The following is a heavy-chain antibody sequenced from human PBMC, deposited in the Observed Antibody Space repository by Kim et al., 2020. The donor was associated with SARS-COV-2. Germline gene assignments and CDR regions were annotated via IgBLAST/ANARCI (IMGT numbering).Heavy chain of an antibody. V-gene: IGHV3-74*01. J-gene: IGHJ5*02. Sequence: GGSLRLSCAASGFTFSSYCMHWVRQAPGKGLEWVSGINSDGSSTCYADSVKGRFTISRDNAKNTLYLQMNSLRAEDTAVYYCARVYGGYLMGLGNWFDPWGQGTLVTVSS. D-gene: IGHD5-12*01. CDR1: GFTFSSYC. CDR3: ARVYGGYLMGLGNWFDP. CDR2: INSDGSST.